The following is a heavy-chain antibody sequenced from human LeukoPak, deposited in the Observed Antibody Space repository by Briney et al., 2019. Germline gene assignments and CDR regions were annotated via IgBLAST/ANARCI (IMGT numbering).Heavy chain of an antibody. CDR3: EVDIVVVPAATSDTQNNWFDP. D-gene: IGHD2-2*01. Sequence: GGSLRLSCAASGFTVSSNYMSWVRQAPGKGLEWVSVIYSGDSTYYADSVKGRFTISRHNSKNTLYLQMNSLRAEDTAVYYCEVDIVVVPAATSDTQNNWFDPWGQGTLVTVSS. V-gene: IGHV3-53*01. CDR2: IYSGDST. CDR1: GFTVSSNY. J-gene: IGHJ5*02.